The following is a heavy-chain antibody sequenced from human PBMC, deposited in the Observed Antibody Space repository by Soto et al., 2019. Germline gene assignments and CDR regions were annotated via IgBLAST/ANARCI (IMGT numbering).Heavy chain of an antibody. CDR3: ARGSSWQGFDY. CDR2: IIPIFGTA. Sequence: GASVKVSCEASGGTFSSYSISWVRQAPGQGLEWMGGIIPIFGTANYAQKFQGRVTITADESTSTAYMELSSLRSEDTAVYYCARGSSWQGFDYWGQGTLVTVSS. D-gene: IGHD6-13*01. CDR1: GGTFSSYS. J-gene: IGHJ4*02. V-gene: IGHV1-69*13.